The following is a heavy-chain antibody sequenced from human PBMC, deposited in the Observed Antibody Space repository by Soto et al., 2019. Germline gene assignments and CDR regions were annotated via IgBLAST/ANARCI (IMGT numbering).Heavy chain of an antibody. Sequence: QVQLVESGGGVVQPGTSLRLSCVTSGFTFSNYGMHCVRQAPGKGLEWVAVIWYDGSDEYYADSVKGRFTIFRDNSRDTLYLQMSSLRAEDTAIYYCARDQGDGWGQGTLVTVSS. CDR1: GFTFSNYG. V-gene: IGHV3-33*01. D-gene: IGHD2-21*02. CDR2: IWYDGSDE. CDR3: ARDQGDG. J-gene: IGHJ4*02.